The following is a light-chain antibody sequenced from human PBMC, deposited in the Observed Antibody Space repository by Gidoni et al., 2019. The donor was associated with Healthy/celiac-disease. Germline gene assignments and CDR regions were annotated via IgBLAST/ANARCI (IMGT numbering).Light chain of an antibody. V-gene: IGLV1-40*01. CDR1: SSNIGAGYD. CDR3: QSYDSSLSGWV. J-gene: IGLJ3*02. Sequence: QSVLTQPPSVSEAPGQRVTISCTGSSSNIGAGYDVHWYQQLPGTAPKLLIYCNSNRPSGVPDRFSGSKSGTSASLAITGLQAEDEADYYCQSYDSSLSGWVFGGGTKLTVL. CDR2: CNS.